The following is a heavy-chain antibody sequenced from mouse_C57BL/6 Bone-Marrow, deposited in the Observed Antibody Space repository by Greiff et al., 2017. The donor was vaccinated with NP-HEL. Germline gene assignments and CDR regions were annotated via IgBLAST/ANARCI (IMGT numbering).Heavy chain of an antibody. V-gene: IGHV7-3*01. CDR2: IRNKANGYTT. J-gene: IGHJ2*01. Sequence: EVMLVESGGGLVQPGGSLSLSCAASGFTFTDYYMSWVRQPPGKALEWLGFIRNKANGYTTEYSASVKGRFTISRDNSQSILYLQRNALRAEDSATYYCARYTVYDGYFDYWGQGTTLTVSS. CDR1: GFTFTDYY. CDR3: ARYTVYDGYFDY. D-gene: IGHD2-3*01.